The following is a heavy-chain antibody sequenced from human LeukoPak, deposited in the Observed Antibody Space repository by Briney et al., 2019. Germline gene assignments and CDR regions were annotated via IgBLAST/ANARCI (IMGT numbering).Heavy chain of an antibody. CDR2: IYYSGST. V-gene: IGHV4-39*07. D-gene: IGHD3-22*01. CDR3: ARNYYDSSGYYSDGMDV. J-gene: IGHJ6*02. Sequence: SETLSLTCTVSGGSISSSSYYWGWIRQPPGKGLEWIGSIYYSGSTYYNPSLKSRVTISVDTSKNQFSLKLSSVTAADTAVYYCARNYYDSSGYYSDGMDVWGQGTTVTVSS. CDR1: GGSISSSSYY.